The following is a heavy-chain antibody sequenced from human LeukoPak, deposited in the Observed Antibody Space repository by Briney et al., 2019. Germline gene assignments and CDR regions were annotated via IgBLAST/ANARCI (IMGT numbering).Heavy chain of an antibody. CDR1: GGTFSSYA. D-gene: IGHD2-15*01. J-gene: IGHJ3*02. CDR2: IIPIFGTA. Sequence: SVKVACKASGGTFSSYAISWVRQAPGQGLEWMGGIIPIFGTANYAQKFQGRVTITADESTSTAYMELSSLRSEDTAVYYCARGQISRDYAFDIWGQGTMVTVSS. V-gene: IGHV1-69*13. CDR3: ARGQISRDYAFDI.